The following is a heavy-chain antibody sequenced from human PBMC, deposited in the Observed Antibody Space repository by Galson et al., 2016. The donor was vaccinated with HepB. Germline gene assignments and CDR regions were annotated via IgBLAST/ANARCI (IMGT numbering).Heavy chain of an antibody. CDR2: IYHSGTT. D-gene: IGHD2-15*01. CDR3: APLGYCTGGTCYKVY. V-gene: IGHV4-4*02. J-gene: IGHJ4*01. Sequence: ETLSLTCTVSGGSINSYNWWSWVRQTPGKGLEWIGEIYHSGTTNYNPSLKSRATISLDKSKDQFSLKLTSVTAADTAVYYCAPLGYCTGGTCYKVYWGHGTLVTVSS. CDR1: GGSINSYNW.